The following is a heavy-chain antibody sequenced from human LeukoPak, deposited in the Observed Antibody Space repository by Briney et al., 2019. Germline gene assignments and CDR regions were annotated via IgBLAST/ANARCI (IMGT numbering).Heavy chain of an antibody. D-gene: IGHD3-10*01. CDR1: GYTFTSYD. CDR2: MNPNSGNT. V-gene: IGHV1-8*01. Sequence: ASVKVSCKPSGYTFTSYDINWVRQATGQGLEWMGWMNPNSGNTGYAQKFQGRVTITRDTSASTAYMELSSLRSEDTAVYYCARDGTMYYYGSGSSNNDAFDIWGQGTMVTGSS. CDR3: ARDGTMYYYGSGSSNNDAFDI. J-gene: IGHJ3*02.